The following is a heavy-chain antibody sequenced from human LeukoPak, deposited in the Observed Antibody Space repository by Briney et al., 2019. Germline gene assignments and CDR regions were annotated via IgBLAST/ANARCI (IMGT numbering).Heavy chain of an antibody. J-gene: IGHJ4*02. CDR2: IWYDGSNN. Sequence: GTSLRLSCAASGFSFRSYGMHWVRQAPGKGLEWVAIIWYDGSNNYYADSVKGRFTISRDNSKNTLYLQMNSLRAEDTAVYYCAREGWCTTASCFSFDYWGQGTLVTVSS. D-gene: IGHD2-2*01. CDR3: AREGWCTTASCFSFDY. CDR1: GFSFRSYG. V-gene: IGHV3-33*01.